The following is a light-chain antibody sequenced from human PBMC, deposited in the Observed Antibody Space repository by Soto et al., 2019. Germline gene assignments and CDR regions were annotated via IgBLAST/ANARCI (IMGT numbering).Light chain of an antibody. CDR2: AAS. V-gene: IGKV1-39*01. CDR1: QSISSY. CDR3: QQSYSSPRT. J-gene: IGKJ1*01. Sequence: DIKMTQSPSSLSPSLGDRVTITCRASQSISSYLNWYQQKPGKAPNLLIYAASSLQSGVPSRFSGSGSGTDFTLTISSLQPEDFATYYCQQSYSSPRTFGQGTKVEIK.